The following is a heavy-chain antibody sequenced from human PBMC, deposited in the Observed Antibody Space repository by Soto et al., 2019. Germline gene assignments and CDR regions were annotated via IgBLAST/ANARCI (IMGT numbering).Heavy chain of an antibody. CDR3: ALSIAAPPRGYYYYYGMDV. V-gene: IGHV4-59*01. D-gene: IGHD6-6*01. CDR2: IYYSGST. J-gene: IGHJ6*02. Sequence: QVQLQESGPGLVKPSETLSLTCTVSGGSISSYYWSWIRQPPGKGLEWIGYIYYSGSTNYNPSLNSRVTISVDTSKNQFSLKLSSVTAADTAVYYCALSIAAPPRGYYYYYGMDVWGQGTTVTVSS. CDR1: GGSISSYY.